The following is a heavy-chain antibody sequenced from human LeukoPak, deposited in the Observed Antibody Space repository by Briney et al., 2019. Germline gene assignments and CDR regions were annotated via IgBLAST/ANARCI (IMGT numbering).Heavy chain of an antibody. CDR1: GFTFNSFS. D-gene: IGHD3-22*01. V-gene: IGHV3-23*01. CDR2: ISVGGSTT. CDR3: AVKASGYYFLFDW. Sequence: GSLILSCAASGFTFNSFSINWVRQAPGKGLEWVSSISVGGSTTHYPDPVKGRLTISRANSKSTLSLQMDRLRPEKTAVYYCAVKASGYYFLFDWWRQGRLVTASS. J-gene: IGHJ4*02.